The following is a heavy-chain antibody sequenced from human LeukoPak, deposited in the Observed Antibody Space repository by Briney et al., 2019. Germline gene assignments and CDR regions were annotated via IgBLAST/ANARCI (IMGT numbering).Heavy chain of an antibody. CDR2: ISGSGGST. CDR1: GFTFSSYA. CDR3: AKGWRDYYGSGSYDY. J-gene: IGHJ4*02. V-gene: IGHV3-23*01. Sequence: GGSLRLSCAASGFTFSSYAMSWVRQAPGKGLEWVSAISGSGGSTYYADSVKGRFAISRDNSKNTLCLQMNSLRAEDTAVYYCAKGWRDYYGSGSYDYWGQGTLVTVSS. D-gene: IGHD3-10*01.